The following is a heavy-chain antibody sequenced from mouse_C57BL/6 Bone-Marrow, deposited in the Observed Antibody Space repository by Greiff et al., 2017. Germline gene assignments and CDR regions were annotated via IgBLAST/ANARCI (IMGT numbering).Heavy chain of an antibody. V-gene: IGHV1-52*01. CDR2: IDPSDSVT. Sequence: QVQLQQPGAELVRPGSSVKLSCKASGYTFTSYWMHWVKQRPIQGLEWIGNIDPSDSVTHYNQKFKDKATLTVDKSSSTAYMQLSSLTSEDSAVYYCARAGYDYDGGNFDYWGQGTTLTVSS. CDR3: ARAGYDYDGGNFDY. D-gene: IGHD2-4*01. CDR1: GYTFTSYW. J-gene: IGHJ2*01.